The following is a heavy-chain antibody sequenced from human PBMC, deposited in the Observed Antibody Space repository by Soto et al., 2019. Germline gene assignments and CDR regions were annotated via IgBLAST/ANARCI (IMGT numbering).Heavy chain of an antibody. CDR1: GGTYTSYY. Sequence: ASVKVSCKASGGTYTSYYIHWVRQAPGQGLGWMGTFNPSGGGTFYAQKFQGRVTMTGDTSTSTVYMELSSLRSEDTAVYYCARSSGWYEADAFDMWGQGTMVTVSS. J-gene: IGHJ3*02. D-gene: IGHD6-19*01. CDR3: ARSSGWYEADAFDM. CDR2: FNPSGGGT. V-gene: IGHV1-46*01.